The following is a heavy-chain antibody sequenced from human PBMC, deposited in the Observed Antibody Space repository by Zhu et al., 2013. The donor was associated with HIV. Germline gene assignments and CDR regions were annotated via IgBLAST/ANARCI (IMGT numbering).Heavy chain of an antibody. CDR3: ARDPSTRYYTDV. V-gene: IGHV1-18*01. J-gene: IGHJ6*03. Sequence: QLQLVQSGAEVKKPGASVKVSCKASGYTFTSYGISWVRQAPGKGIEWMGWINPKNGVTKMAQTFQGRVILTRDTSVNTVYMELRSLTSDDSAVYYCARDPSTRYYTDVWGKGTSVIVSS. D-gene: IGHD3-9*01. CDR1: GYTFTSYG. CDR2: INPKNGVT.